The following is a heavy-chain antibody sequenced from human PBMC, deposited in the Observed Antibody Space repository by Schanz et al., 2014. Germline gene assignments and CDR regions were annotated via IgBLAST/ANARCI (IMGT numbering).Heavy chain of an antibody. J-gene: IGHJ4*02. CDR2: INTGGDST. CDR3: ARGLIAAAGGAFDY. Sequence: ESGGTLVRPGGSLRLSCAASGFTFSTYAMAWVRQAPGKGLEWVSSINTGGDSTYYADSVKGRFTISRDNSKNTLYLQMNSLRAGDAAVYYCARGLIAAAGGAFDYWGQGTLVAVSA. D-gene: IGHD6-13*01. CDR1: GFTFSTYA. V-gene: IGHV3-23*01.